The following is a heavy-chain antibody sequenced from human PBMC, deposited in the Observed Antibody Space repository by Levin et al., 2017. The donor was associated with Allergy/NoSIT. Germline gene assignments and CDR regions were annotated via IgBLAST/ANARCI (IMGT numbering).Heavy chain of an antibody. CDR2: IYYRGS. CDR3: ARGRISEGWEPLGY. V-gene: IGHV4-59*01. CDR1: GDSIRSSY. Sequence: MTSETLSLTCTVSGDSIRSSYWSWIRQPPGKGLEWIGYIYYRGSNYNPSLKSRATISVDTSKNQFSLKLNSVTAADTAVYYCARGRISEGWEPLGYWGQGALVTVSP. J-gene: IGHJ4*02. D-gene: IGHD1-26*01.